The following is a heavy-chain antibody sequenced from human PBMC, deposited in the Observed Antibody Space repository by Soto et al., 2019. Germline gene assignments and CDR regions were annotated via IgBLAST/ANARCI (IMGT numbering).Heavy chain of an antibody. J-gene: IGHJ6*02. CDR3: ARDRSRFTISAYGMDV. CDR2: ISSSSSYI. Sequence: GSLRLSCAASGFTFSSYSMNWVRQAPAKGLEWVSSISSSSSYIYYADSVKGRFTISRDNAKNSLYLQMNSLRAEDTAVYYCARDRSRFTISAYGMDVWGQGTTVTVSS. V-gene: IGHV3-21*01. CDR1: GFTFSSYS. D-gene: IGHD3-3*01.